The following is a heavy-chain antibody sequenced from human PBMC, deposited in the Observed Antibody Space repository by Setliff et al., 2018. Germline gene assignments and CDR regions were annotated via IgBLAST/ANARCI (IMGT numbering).Heavy chain of an antibody. Sequence: GGSLRLSCEVSGFTFDNHAMHWVRQAPGKGLEWVSGINWSGEIIGYADSVKGRFTISRDNAKNSLYLQMNSLRGDDTAVYYCAREGRSSGWYSGDYFYVYMDVWGRGTTVTVSS. D-gene: IGHD6-19*01. J-gene: IGHJ6*03. CDR1: GFTFDNHA. V-gene: IGHV3-9*01. CDR3: AREGRSSGWYSGDYFYVYMDV. CDR2: INWSGEII.